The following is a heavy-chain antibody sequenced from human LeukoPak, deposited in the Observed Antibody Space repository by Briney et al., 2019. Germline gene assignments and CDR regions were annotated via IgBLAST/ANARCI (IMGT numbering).Heavy chain of an antibody. D-gene: IGHD3-10*01. Sequence: GGSLRLSCAASGFTFSSYAMTWVRQAPGKGLEWVSALSGSGGITYYADSVKGRFTISRDNSKSTVYVQMNSLRAEDTAIYYCARGGWGSYGYDQYYYMDVWGKGTTVTVSS. CDR3: ARGGWGSYGYDQYYYMDV. V-gene: IGHV3-23*01. CDR2: LSGSGGIT. J-gene: IGHJ6*03. CDR1: GFTFSSYA.